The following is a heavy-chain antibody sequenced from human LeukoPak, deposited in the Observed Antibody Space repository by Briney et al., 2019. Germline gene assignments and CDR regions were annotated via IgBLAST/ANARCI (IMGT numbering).Heavy chain of an antibody. CDR3: ASAIGAFRGRRAYFDY. CDR1: GYTFTSYY. CDR2: INPSGGST. Sequence: GASVKVSCKASGYTFTSYYMHWVRQAPGQGLEWMGIINPSGGSTSYAQKFQGRVTMTRDTSTSTAYMELSSLRSEDTAVYYCASAIGAFRGRRAYFDYWGQGTLVTVSS. J-gene: IGHJ4*02. V-gene: IGHV1-46*01. D-gene: IGHD5-12*01.